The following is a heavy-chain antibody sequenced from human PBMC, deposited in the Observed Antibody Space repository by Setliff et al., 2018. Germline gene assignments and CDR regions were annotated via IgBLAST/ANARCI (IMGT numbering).Heavy chain of an antibody. CDR1: GFTFSSYN. Sequence: PGGSLRLSCAASGFTFSSYNMDWVRQAPGKGLEWVSYISSSSHIISYADSVKGRFTISRDNAKNSLYLQMNSLRAEDTAVYYCARTEYSYRYGSDYYYYGMDVWGQGTTVTVSS. D-gene: IGHD5-18*01. J-gene: IGHJ6*02. CDR3: ARTEYSYRYGSDYYYYGMDV. CDR2: ISSSSHII. V-gene: IGHV3-48*04.